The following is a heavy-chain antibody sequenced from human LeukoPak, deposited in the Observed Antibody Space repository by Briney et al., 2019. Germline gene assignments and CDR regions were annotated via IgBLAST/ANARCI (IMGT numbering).Heavy chain of an antibody. D-gene: IGHD3-10*01. Sequence: GGSLRLSCAASGFSFSSYEMNWVRQAPGKGLGWVSYISSTGTVIYYADSVKGRFTISRDNAKNTLYLQMNSLRAEDTAVYYCARDYGSGSEGFDYWGQGTLVTVSS. CDR1: GFSFSSYE. CDR3: ARDYGSGSEGFDY. CDR2: ISSTGTVI. J-gene: IGHJ4*02. V-gene: IGHV3-48*03.